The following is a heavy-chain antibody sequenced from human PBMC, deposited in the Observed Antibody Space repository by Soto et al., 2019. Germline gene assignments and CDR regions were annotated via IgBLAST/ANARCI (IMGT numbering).Heavy chain of an antibody. Sequence: TLSLTCTVSGGSISSRGYYWSWIRQHPGKGLEWIGYIYYSGSTYYNPSLKSRVTISVDTSENQFSLKLSSVTAADTAVYYCARDSPYDFWSGYTNAFDIWGQGTMVTVSS. CDR3: ARDSPYDFWSGYTNAFDI. V-gene: IGHV4-31*03. CDR2: IYYSGST. D-gene: IGHD3-3*01. J-gene: IGHJ3*02. CDR1: GGSISSRGYY.